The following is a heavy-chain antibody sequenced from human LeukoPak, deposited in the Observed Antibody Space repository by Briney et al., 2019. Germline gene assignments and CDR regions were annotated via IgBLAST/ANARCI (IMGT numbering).Heavy chain of an antibody. CDR3: ARVVPAAGSSAFDI. D-gene: IGHD6-13*01. CDR2: ISSSSSYI. CDR1: GFTFSSYS. J-gene: IGHJ3*02. Sequence: GGSLRLSCAASGFTFSSYSMNWVRQAPGKGLEWVSSISSSSSYIYYADSVKGRFTISRDNAKNSLYLQMNSLRAEGTAVYYCARVVPAAGSSAFDIWGQGTMVTVSS. V-gene: IGHV3-21*01.